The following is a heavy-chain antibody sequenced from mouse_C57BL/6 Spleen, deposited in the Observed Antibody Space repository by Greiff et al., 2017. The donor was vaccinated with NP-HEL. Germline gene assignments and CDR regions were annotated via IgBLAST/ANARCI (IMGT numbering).Heavy chain of an antibody. D-gene: IGHD2-12*01. Sequence: EVQLQESGGGLVQPKGSLKLSCAASGFSFNTYAMNWVRQAPGKGLEWVARIRSKSNNYATYYADSVKDRFTISRDDSESMLYLQMNNLKTEDTAMYYCVRQGYSPYAMDYWGQGTSVTVSS. CDR3: VRQGYSPYAMDY. V-gene: IGHV10-1*01. J-gene: IGHJ4*01. CDR2: IRSKSNNYAT. CDR1: GFSFNTYA.